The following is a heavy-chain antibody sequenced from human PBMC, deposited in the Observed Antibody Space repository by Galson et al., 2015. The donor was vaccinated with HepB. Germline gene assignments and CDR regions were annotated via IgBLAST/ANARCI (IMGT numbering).Heavy chain of an antibody. J-gene: IGHJ4*02. D-gene: IGHD6-13*01. V-gene: IGHV1-69*04. CDR2: IVPVFNRT. Sequence: SVKVSCKASGGSFSSYGISWVRQAPGQALEWMGRIVPVFNRTTYAQQFQGRITITADKSTSTAYMELSSLISEDTAVYFCARDHSSSTFDYWGQGTLVTVSS. CDR1: GGSFSSYG. CDR3: ARDHSSSTFDY.